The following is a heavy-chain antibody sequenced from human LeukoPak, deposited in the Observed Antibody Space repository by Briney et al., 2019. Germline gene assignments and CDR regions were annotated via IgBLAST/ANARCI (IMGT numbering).Heavy chain of an antibody. Sequence: GGSLRLSCAASGFMFSNYWMNWVRQAPGKGLEWVANIYQDGSKKNYVDSVKGRFTISRDDAKNSLYLQMNSLRAEDTAVYYCACTNTLDVWGKGATVTVSS. J-gene: IGHJ6*04. CDR2: IYQDGSKK. D-gene: IGHD2-8*01. V-gene: IGHV3-7*03. CDR1: GFMFSNYW. CDR3: ACTNTLDV.